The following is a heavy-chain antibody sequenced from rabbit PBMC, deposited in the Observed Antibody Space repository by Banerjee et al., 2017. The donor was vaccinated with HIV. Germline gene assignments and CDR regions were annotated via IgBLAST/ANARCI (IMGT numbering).Heavy chain of an antibody. CDR3: ARELGGSSDL. CDR2: INAADDSKI. J-gene: IGHJ4*01. D-gene: IGHD8-1*01. V-gene: IGHV1S45*01. CDR1: GFSFSSYYY. Sequence: QEQLEESGGDLVKPDGSLTLTCTASGFSFSSYYYMCWVRQAPGKGLEWIACINAADDSKICYASWAKGRFTISKTSSTTVTLQMTSLTAADTATYFCARELGGSSDLWGQGTLVTVS.